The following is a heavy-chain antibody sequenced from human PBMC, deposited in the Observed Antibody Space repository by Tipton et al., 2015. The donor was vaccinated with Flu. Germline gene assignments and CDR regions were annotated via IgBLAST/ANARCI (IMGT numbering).Heavy chain of an antibody. D-gene: IGHD6-13*01. CDR2: IYYSGST. CDR3: ARDSRTAAAGSEDY. Sequence: TLSLTCTVSGGSISSSSYYWGWIRQPPGKGLEWIGSIYYSGSTCYNPSLKSRVTISVDTSKNQFSLKLSSVTAADTAVYYCARDSRTAAAGSEDYWGQGTLVTVSS. V-gene: IGHV4-39*07. CDR1: GGSISSSSYY. J-gene: IGHJ4*02.